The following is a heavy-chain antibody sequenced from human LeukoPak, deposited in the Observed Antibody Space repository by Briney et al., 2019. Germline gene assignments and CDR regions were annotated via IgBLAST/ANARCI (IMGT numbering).Heavy chain of an antibody. J-gene: IGHJ4*02. CDR1: GGTFSSYA. CDR2: IIPILGIA. D-gene: IGHD6-13*01. Sequence: SVKVSCKASGGTFSSYAISWVRQAPGQGHEWMGRIIPILGIANYAQKFQGRVTITADKSTSTAYMELSSLRSEDTAVYYCARAAAAGSSGKGYWGQGTLVTVSS. CDR3: ARAAAAGSSGKGY. V-gene: IGHV1-69*04.